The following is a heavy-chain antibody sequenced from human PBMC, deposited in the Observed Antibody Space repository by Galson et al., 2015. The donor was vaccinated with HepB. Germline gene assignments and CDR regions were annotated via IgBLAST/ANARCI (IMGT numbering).Heavy chain of an antibody. J-gene: IGHJ4*02. CDR2: IIPIVGTT. V-gene: IGHV1-69*04. D-gene: IGHD5-12*01. CDR3: ARDWYGTGYEVY. CDR1: GGTFTSYA. Sequence: SVKVSCKASGGTFTSYAISWVRQAPGQGLEWLGRIIPIVGTTNYAQKFQGRVTITADTSTSTTYMELGSLRSDDTAVYYCARDWYGTGYEVYWGQGTLVTVSS.